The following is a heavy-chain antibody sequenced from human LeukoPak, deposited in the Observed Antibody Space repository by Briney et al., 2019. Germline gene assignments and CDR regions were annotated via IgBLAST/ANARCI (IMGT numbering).Heavy chain of an antibody. V-gene: IGHV1-3*04. D-gene: IGHD6-19*01. CDR3: ARPIAVAGFDY. CDR2: INTGNSYT. J-gene: IGHJ4*02. Sequence: GASVKVSCKASGYTFTSYAIHWVRQAPGQSLEWMGWINTGNSYTKYSQKFQGRVTITRDTSATTAYMELSSLTSEDTAEYYCARPIAVAGFDYWGQGTLVTVSS. CDR1: GYTFTSYA.